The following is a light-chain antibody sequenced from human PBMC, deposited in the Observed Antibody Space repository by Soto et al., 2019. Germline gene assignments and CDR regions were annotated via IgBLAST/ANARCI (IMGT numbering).Light chain of an antibody. J-gene: IGKJ5*01. CDR3: QQRSNWPPIT. V-gene: IGKV3D-20*02. Sequence: EFVLTQSPGTLSLSPGERATLSCRASQNTTINFLAWYQQKPGQAPRLVIYGVSGRAAGIPDRFSVSGSGTDFTLTISSLEPEDFAVYYCQQRSNWPPITFGQGTRLEIK. CDR2: GVS. CDR1: QNTTINF.